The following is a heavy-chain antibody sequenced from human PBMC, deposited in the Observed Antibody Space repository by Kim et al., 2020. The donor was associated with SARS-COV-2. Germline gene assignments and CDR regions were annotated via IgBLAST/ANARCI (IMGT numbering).Heavy chain of an antibody. CDR3: AKSGQLDY. CDR2: IDGRGATT. D-gene: IGHD5-12*01. Sequence: GGSMRISCAASGFTFSNSPMSWVRQAPGKGLEWVSTIDGRGATTYYPGSVKGRFTISRDNSKNTLYLQMNNLRAEDTAVYFCAKSGQLDYWGQGTLVTVSS. J-gene: IGHJ4*02. CDR1: GFTFSNSP. V-gene: IGHV3-23*01.